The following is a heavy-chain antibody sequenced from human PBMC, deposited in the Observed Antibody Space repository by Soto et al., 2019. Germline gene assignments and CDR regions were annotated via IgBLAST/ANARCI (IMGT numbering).Heavy chain of an antibody. CDR3: AKVRYYDILTGPITFDY. CDR2: ISGSGGST. CDR1: GFTFSSYA. Sequence: GGSLRLSCAASGFTFSSYAMSWVRQAPGKGLEWVSAISGSGGSTYYADSVKGRFTISRDNSKNTLYLQMNSLRAEDTAVYDCAKVRYYDILTGPITFDYWGQGTLVTVSS. V-gene: IGHV3-23*01. J-gene: IGHJ4*02. D-gene: IGHD3-9*01.